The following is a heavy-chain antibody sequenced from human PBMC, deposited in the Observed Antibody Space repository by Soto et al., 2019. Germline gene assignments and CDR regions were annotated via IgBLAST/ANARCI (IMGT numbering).Heavy chain of an antibody. CDR3: ASRSRGYCSSTSCYSIGWFDP. Sequence: QVQLVQSGAEVKKPGSSVKVSCKASGGTFSSYTISWVRQAPGQGLEWMGRIIPILGIANYAQKFQGRVTITAEKSTSTAYMELSSLRSEDTAVYYCASRSRGYCSSTSCYSIGWFDPWGQGTLVTVSS. CDR2: IIPILGIA. D-gene: IGHD2-2*02. J-gene: IGHJ5*02. CDR1: GGTFSSYT. V-gene: IGHV1-69*02.